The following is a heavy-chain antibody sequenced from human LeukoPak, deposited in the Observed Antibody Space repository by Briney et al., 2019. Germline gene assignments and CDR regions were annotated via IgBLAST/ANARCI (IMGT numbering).Heavy chain of an antibody. J-gene: IGHJ4*02. V-gene: IGHV3-23*01. CDR1: GFSFSNYA. D-gene: IGHD3-22*01. CDR2: ISGSGGST. CDR3: AKSSYYDASGYYREYYFDY. Sequence: GGSLRLSCVPSGFSFSNYAMSWVRQAPGKGLEWVSSISGSGGSTHYADSVKGRFTISRDKTKNTLYLQMNSLRAEDTAVYYCAKSSYYDASGYYREYYFDYWGQGTLVTVSS.